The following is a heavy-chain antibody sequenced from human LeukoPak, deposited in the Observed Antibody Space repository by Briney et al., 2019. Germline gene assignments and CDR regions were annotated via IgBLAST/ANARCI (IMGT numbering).Heavy chain of an antibody. D-gene: IGHD3-10*01. J-gene: IGHJ4*02. CDR2: VKPDGSDK. CDR1: GFTISSYW. V-gene: IGHV3-7*01. CDR3: ERASGY. Sequence: GGSLRLSCAASGFTISSYWMIWVRQAPGKGLEWVASVKPDGSDKYYVDSVKGRFTISRDDAKHSLYLQMNSLRVEDTAVYYCERASGYWGQGTLVTVSS.